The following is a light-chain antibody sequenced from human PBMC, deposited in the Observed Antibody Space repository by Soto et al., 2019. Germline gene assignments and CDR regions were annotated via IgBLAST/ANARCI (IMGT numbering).Light chain of an antibody. CDR3: QSYDSSLSEGV. V-gene: IGLV1-40*01. CDR2: GNS. Sequence: QSVLTQPPSVSGAPGQRVTISCTGSSSNIGAGYDVHWYQQLPGTAPKLLIYGNSNRPSGVPDRFSGSKSGTSASLAISGLQADDEADYYCQSYDSSLSEGVFGGATNLTVL. J-gene: IGLJ2*01. CDR1: SSNIGAGYD.